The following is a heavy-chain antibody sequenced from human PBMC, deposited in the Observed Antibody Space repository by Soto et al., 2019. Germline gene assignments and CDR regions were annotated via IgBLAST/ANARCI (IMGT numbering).Heavy chain of an antibody. J-gene: IGHJ4*02. CDR3: AAHGSGTSFYFDY. CDR1: GFSFSKYA. CDR2: ITYDGSDK. Sequence: QVQLVESGGGVVQPGRSLRLSCAASGFSFSKYAMHWVRQAPAKRLEWVAVITYDGSDKFYADSVKGRFTISRDNSKDTLYLQMNSLRPEDTAVYYCAAHGSGTSFYFDYWGQGTLVTVSS. D-gene: IGHD3-10*01. V-gene: IGHV3-30-3*01.